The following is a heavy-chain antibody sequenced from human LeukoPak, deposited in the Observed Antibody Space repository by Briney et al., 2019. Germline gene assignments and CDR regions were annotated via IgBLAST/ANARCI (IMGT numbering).Heavy chain of an antibody. J-gene: IGHJ3*02. CDR3: ARDELYYYDSSGYSAFDI. CDR1: GGTFSSYA. V-gene: IGHV1-69*05. Sequence: SVKVSCKASGGTFSSYAISWVRQAPGQGLEWMGGIIPIFGTANYAQKFQGRVTITTDESTSIAYMELSSLRSEDTAVYYCARDELYYYDSSGYSAFDIWGQGTMVTVSS. D-gene: IGHD3-22*01. CDR2: IIPIFGTA.